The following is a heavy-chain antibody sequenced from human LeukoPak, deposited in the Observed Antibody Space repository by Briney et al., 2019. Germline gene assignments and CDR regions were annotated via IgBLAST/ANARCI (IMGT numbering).Heavy chain of an antibody. CDR3: ARGGVVSRGQWLCADY. Sequence: GASVKVSCKTSGYTLSTYYMHWVRQAPGQGLEWMGILNPSGDQRIYAQKFQDRVTMTWDTSTSTVYMELNSLTPDDTAVYYCARGGVVSRGQWLCADYWGQGALVTVSS. CDR2: LNPSGDQR. D-gene: IGHD6-19*01. V-gene: IGHV1-46*01. J-gene: IGHJ4*02. CDR1: GYTLSTYY.